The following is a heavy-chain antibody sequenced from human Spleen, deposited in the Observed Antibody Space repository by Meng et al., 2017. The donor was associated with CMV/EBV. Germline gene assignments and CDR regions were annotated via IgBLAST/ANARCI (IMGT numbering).Heavy chain of an antibody. J-gene: IGHJ3*01. CDR1: GYTFTGYY. CDR2: INPNSGGT. D-gene: IGHD6-13*01. CDR3: ARMSYSVSWYEAFDF. V-gene: IGHV1-2*02. Sequence: ASVKVSCKASGYTFTGYYMHWVRQAPGQGLEWMEWINPNSGGTNYAQKFQGRVTFIADTSTDTAYMELSSLRSDDTAVYFCARMSYSVSWYEAFDFWGQGTRVTVSS.